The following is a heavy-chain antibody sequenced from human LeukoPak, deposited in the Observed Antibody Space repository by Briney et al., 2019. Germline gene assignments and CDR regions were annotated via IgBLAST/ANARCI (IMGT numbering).Heavy chain of an antibody. CDR2: IYYSGTT. J-gene: IGHJ4*02. V-gene: IGHV4-59*01. CDR1: GGSISSYY. Sequence: KPSETLSLTCTVSGGSISSYYWSWIRQPPGKGLEWIGYIYYSGTTNYNPSLKSRVTISVDTSKNQFSLKLSSVTAADTAVYYCARDNIVAAGNYYFDYWGQGTLVTVSS. CDR3: ARDNIVAAGNYYFDY. D-gene: IGHD6-13*01.